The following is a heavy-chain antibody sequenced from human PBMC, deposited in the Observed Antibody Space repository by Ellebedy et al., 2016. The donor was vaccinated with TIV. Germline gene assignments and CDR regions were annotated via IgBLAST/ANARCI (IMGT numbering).Heavy chain of an antibody. D-gene: IGHD4/OR15-4a*01. CDR1: GFTFSSYD. J-gene: IGHJ6*02. CDR3: AREVLGGQGDMDV. CDR2: IWSDGSLN. Sequence: PGGSLRLSCAASGFTFSSYDMHWVRQAPGKGLEWVALIWSDGSLNYYADSVKGRFTLARDSSKNTLYLQMNSLRADDTALYYCAREVLGGQGDMDVWGQGTAVTVSS. V-gene: IGHV3-33*08.